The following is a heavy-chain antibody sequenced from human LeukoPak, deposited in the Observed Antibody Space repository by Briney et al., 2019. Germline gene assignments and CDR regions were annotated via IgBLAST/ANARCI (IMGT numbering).Heavy chain of an antibody. V-gene: IGHV4-38-2*01. D-gene: IGHD5-18*01. CDR1: GYSISSGYY. Sequence: SETLSLTCAVSGYSISSGYYWGWIRQPPGKGLEWIGSIYHSGSTYYNPSLKSRVTISVDTSKNQFSLKLSSVTSADTAAYDCARGTGGYRYGPPAFDIWGQGTMVTVSS. CDR2: IYHSGST. CDR3: ARGTGGYRYGPPAFDI. J-gene: IGHJ3*02.